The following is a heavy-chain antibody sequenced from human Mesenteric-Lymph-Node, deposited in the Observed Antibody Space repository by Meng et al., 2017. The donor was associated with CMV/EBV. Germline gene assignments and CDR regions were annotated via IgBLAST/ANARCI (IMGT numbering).Heavy chain of an antibody. J-gene: IGHJ6*02. CDR1: GFTFSSYA. D-gene: IGHD3-16*01. CDR2: ISYDGSNK. V-gene: IGHV3-30-3*01. Sequence: GESLKISCAASGFTFSSYAMHWVRQAPGKGLEWVAVISYDGSNKYYADSAKGRFTISRDNSKNTLYLQMNSLRAEDTAVYYCAKDGGGSYYYGMDVWGQGTTVTVSS. CDR3: AKDGGGSYYYGMDV.